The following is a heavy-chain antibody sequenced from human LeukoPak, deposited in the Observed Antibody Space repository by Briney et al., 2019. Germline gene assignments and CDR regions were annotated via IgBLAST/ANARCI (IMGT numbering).Heavy chain of an antibody. CDR1: GFTFSSYA. V-gene: IGHV3-23*01. CDR3: AKVDPDSSGYYYGSYYFDY. CDR2: ISGSGGST. J-gene: IGHJ4*02. Sequence: GGSLRLSCAASGFTFSSYAMSWVRQAPGKGLEWVSAISGSGGSTYYADSVKGRFTISRDNSKNTLYLQMNSLRAEDTAVYYCAKVDPDSSGYYYGSYYFDYWGQGTLVTVSS. D-gene: IGHD3-22*01.